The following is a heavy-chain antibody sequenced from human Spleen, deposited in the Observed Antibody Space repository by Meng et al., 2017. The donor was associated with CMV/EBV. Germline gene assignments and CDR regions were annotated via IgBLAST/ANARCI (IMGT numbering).Heavy chain of an antibody. CDR3: ARDHSSSWYTCDY. CDR1: GGSISNYY. Sequence: SETLSLTCTVSGGSISNYYWSWIRQSPGKGLEWIGYIYYTGNTNYNPSLKSRVTISVDTSRNQFSLKLSSVTAAATAVYYCARDHSSSWYTCDYWGQGTVVTVSS. V-gene: IGHV4-59*01. J-gene: IGHJ4*02. D-gene: IGHD6-13*01. CDR2: IYYTGNT.